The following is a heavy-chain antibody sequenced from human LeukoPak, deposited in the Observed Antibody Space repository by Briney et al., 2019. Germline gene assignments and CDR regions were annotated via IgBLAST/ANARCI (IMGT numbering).Heavy chain of an antibody. CDR2: ISSSSGYI. CDR1: GFTFSSYN. D-gene: IGHD2-2*01. CDR3: ARDRGYCRGTTCYAYYFDS. J-gene: IGHJ4*02. V-gene: IGHV3-21*01. Sequence: PGGSLRLSCAASGFTFSSYNINWVRQAPGKGLEWVSSISSSSGYIYYADSVKGRFTISRDNAKNSLYLQMNSLRAEDTAVYYCARDRGYCRGTTCYAYYFDSWGQGTLVTVSS.